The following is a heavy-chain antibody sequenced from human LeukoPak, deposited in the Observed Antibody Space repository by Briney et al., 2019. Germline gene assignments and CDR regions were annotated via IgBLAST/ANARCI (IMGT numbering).Heavy chain of an antibody. V-gene: IGHV3-23*01. J-gene: IGHJ4*02. Sequence: PGGSLRLSCAASGFTFTSYSMNWVRQAPGKGLEWVSAISGSGGSTYYADSVKGRFTISRDNSKNTLYLQMNSLRAEDTAVYYCAKIATGYYDSSGYYVYWGQGTLVTVSS. CDR2: ISGSGGST. CDR1: GFTFTSYS. D-gene: IGHD3-22*01. CDR3: AKIATGYYDSSGYYVY.